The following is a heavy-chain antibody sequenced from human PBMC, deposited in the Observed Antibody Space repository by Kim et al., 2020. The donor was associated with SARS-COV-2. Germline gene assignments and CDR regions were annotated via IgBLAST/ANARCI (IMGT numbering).Heavy chain of an antibody. D-gene: IGHD3-3*01. CDR3: AKAGRFLDSQFDN. V-gene: IGHV4-31*01. J-gene: IGHJ4*02. CDR2: IYYSRST. CDR1: GGSISSGGYY. Sequence: SETLSLTCTVSGGSISSGGYYWSWIRQDPGKGLEWIGYIYYSRSTYYNPSLQSPLTISADTSKNQIYRKLSSVTAAATAVYSCAKAGRFLDSQFDNWGQGTLVTVSS.